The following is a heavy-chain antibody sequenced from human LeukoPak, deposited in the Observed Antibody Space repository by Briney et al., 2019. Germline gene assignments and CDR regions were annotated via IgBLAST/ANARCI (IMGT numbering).Heavy chain of an antibody. CDR3: ARGPYGDYVGCFDY. CDR2: ISSSSSYI. V-gene: IGHV3-21*01. J-gene: IGHJ4*01. CDR1: GFTFSSYN. Sequence: GVSQRLFCAASGFTFSSYNMNCLRQATGEGRECVSYISSSSSYIYYADSEKGRFTIYRDNDKNSLYLQMKSLRAEYTAVYYCARGPYGDYVGCFDYWGQGTLVTVSS. D-gene: IGHD4-17*01.